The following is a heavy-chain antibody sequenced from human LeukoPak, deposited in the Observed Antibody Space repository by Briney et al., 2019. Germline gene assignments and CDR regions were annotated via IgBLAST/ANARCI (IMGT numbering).Heavy chain of an antibody. J-gene: IGHJ4*02. CDR2: TRNKANSYTT. V-gene: IGHV3-72*01. CDR1: GFTFGDYA. CDR3: ARGRDGSSGYFDY. Sequence: GRSLRLSCTGSGFTFGDYAMSWVRQAPGKGLEWVGRTRNKANSYTTEYAASVKGRFTISRDDSKNSLYLQMNSLKTEDTAVYYCARGRDGSSGYFDYWGQGTLVTVSS. D-gene: IGHD5-24*01.